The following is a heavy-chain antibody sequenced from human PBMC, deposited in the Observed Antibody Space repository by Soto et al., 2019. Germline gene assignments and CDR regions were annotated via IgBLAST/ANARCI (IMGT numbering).Heavy chain of an antibody. J-gene: IGHJ3*02. CDR1: GFTFSSYL. D-gene: IGHD6-19*01. V-gene: IGHV3-74*01. CDR2: INSDGSST. Sequence: GGSLRLSCAASGFTFSSYLMHWVRQAPGKGLVWVSRINSDGSSTSYADSVKGRFTISRDNAKNTLYLQMNSLRAEDTAVYYCARDQSGWVDAFDIWGQGTMVTVSS. CDR3: ARDQSGWVDAFDI.